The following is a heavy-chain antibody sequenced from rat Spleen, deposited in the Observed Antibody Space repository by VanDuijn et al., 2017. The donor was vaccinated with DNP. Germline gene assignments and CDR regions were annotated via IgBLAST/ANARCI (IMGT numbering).Heavy chain of an antibody. J-gene: IGHJ2*01. CDR1: GYSITSNY. V-gene: IGHV3-1*01. Sequence: EVQFQESGPGLVKSSQSLSLTCSVTGYSITSNYWAWIRKFPGNKMEWMGYINYSGATAYNPSLRSRISITRDTSKNQFFLQLNSVTTEDTATYYCARWVSMGFDYWGQGVMVTVSS. CDR2: INYSGAT. CDR3: ARWVSMGFDY. D-gene: IGHD1-7*01.